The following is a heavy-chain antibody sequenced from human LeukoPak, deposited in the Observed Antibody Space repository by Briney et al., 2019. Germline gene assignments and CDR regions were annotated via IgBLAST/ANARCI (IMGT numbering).Heavy chain of an antibody. CDR2: FDPEDGET. J-gene: IGHJ4*02. Sequence: AASVKVSCKVSGYTLTELSMHWVRQAPGKGLEWMGGFDPEDGETIYAQKFQGRVTMTEDTSTDTAYMELSSLRSEDTAVYYCATARGYSGYVLSGTFDYWGQGTLVTVSS. CDR3: ATARGYSGYVLSGTFDY. V-gene: IGHV1-24*01. D-gene: IGHD5-12*01. CDR1: GYTLTELS.